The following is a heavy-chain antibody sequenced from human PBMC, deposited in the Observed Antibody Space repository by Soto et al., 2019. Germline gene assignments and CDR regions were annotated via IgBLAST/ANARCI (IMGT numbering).Heavy chain of an antibody. CDR1: AGSFSHYY. V-gene: IGHV4-34*01. CDR2: IKHSGSR. J-gene: IGHJ3*02. Sequence: SETLSLTCAVYAGSFSHYYWNWIRQSPGKGLGWIGKIKHSGSRNYNPSLRSRVSISVDMSKNQFSLRLTSVTAADTAVYYCARGGSSDWQVALDIWGQGTMVTVSS. D-gene: IGHD6-19*01. CDR3: ARGGSSDWQVALDI.